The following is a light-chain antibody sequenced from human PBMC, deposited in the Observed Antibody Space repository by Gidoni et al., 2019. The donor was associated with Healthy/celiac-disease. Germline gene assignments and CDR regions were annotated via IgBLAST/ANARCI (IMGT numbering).Light chain of an antibody. CDR3: QAWDSSPWV. CDR2: QDS. CDR1: KLGDKY. J-gene: IGLJ3*02. Sequence: SYELTQPPSVSVSPGHTASITCSGDKLGDKYACWYQQKPGQSPVLVIYQDSKRPSGIPERFSGSNSGNTATLTISGTQAMDEADYYCQAWDSSPWVFGGGTKLTVL. V-gene: IGLV3-1*01.